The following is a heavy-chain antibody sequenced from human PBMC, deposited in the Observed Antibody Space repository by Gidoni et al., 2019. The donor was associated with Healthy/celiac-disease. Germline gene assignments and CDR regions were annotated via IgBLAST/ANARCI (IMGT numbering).Heavy chain of an antibody. CDR2: IYSGGST. CDR3: ARALTYYYDSSGYYFDY. J-gene: IGHJ4*02. CDR1: GFTASSNY. Sequence: EVQLVESGGVLVQPGGSLRLSCAASGFTASSNYMSWVRQAPGKGLEWVSVIYSGGSTYDAESVKGRFTISRDNSKNTLYIQMNSLRAEDTAVYYCARALTYYYDSSGYYFDYWGQGTLVTVSS. V-gene: IGHV3-66*02. D-gene: IGHD3-22*01.